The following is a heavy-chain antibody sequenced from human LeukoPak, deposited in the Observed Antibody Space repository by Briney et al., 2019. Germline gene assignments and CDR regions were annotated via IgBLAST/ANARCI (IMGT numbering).Heavy chain of an antibody. CDR3: TTRRLYCTSSTCSRSQVGH. V-gene: IGHV3-23*01. Sequence: GGSLRLSCAASGFTFSSYAMSWVRQAPGKGLEWVSAISGSGGSTYYADSVKGRFTISRDNSKNTLYLQMNSLRAEDTAVYYCTTRRLYCTSSTCSRSQVGHWGQGALVTVSS. J-gene: IGHJ4*02. CDR1: GFTFSSYA. CDR2: ISGSGGST. D-gene: IGHD2-2*01.